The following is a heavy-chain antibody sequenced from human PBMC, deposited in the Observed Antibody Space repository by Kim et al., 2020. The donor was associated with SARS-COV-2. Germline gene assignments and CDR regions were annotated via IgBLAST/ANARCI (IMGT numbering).Heavy chain of an antibody. V-gene: IGHV3-7*01. CDR3: VRVPKGDYYGMDV. CDR2: IKEDGSKR. Sequence: GGSLRLSCVASGFTFSSHWMSWVRQAPGKGLEWVANIKEDGSKRSYVDSVKGRLTISRDNAKNSLHLQMNSLRAEDTAVYYCVRVPKGDYYGMDVWGQGTTVTVSS. CDR1: GFTFSSHW. J-gene: IGHJ6*02.